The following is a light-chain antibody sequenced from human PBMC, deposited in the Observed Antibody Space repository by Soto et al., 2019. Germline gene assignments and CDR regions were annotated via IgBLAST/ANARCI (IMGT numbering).Light chain of an antibody. CDR3: QSYDSSLTGGI. CDR1: SSNIGAGYD. J-gene: IGLJ2*01. CDR2: SNN. V-gene: IGLV1-40*01. Sequence: QSVLTQPPSVSGAPGQSVTIYCTGGSSNIGAGYDVHWYQQLPGTAPKLLIYSNNNRPSGVPDRYSGSKSGTSASLAITGLQAEDEADYYCQSYDSSLTGGIFGGGTKLTVL.